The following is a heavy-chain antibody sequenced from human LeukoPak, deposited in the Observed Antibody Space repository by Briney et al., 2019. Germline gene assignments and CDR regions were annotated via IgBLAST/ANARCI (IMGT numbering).Heavy chain of an antibody. CDR1: GFTFGDYA. CDR2: IGTAGDT. Sequence: PGRSLRLSCTTSGFTFGDYAMSWVRHATGKGLEWVSTIGTAGDTYYPGSVKGRFTISRENAKNSLYLQMNSLRAGDTAVYYCARGRYSSSWHQFPFDHWGQGTLVTVSS. J-gene: IGHJ4*02. D-gene: IGHD6-13*01. CDR3: ARGRYSSSWHQFPFDH. V-gene: IGHV3-13*01.